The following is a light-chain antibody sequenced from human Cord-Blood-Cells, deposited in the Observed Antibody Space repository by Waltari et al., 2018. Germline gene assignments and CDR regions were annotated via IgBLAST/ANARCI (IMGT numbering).Light chain of an antibody. CDR1: SSDGGGYNY. J-gene: IGLJ1*01. CDR2: DVS. CDR3: CSYAGSYTYV. Sequence: QSALTQPRSVSGSHGQSVTISCTGTSSDGGGYNYVSCYQQHPGKAPKLMIYDVSKRPSGVPDRFSGSKSGNTASLTISGLQAEDEADYYCCSYAGSYTYVFGTGTKVTVL. V-gene: IGLV2-11*01.